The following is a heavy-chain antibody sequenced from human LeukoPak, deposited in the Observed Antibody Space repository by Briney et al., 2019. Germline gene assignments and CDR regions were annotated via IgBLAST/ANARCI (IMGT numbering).Heavy chain of an antibody. Sequence: TSETLSLTCAVSGGSISTSNWWSWVRQPPGKGLEWIGEIYHSGSTNYNPSLKSRVTISIDKSKNQFSLRLSSVTAADTAVYYCASKGYFGSGRFDSWGQGTLVTVSS. V-gene: IGHV4-4*02. CDR3: ASKGYFGSGRFDS. CDR2: IYHSGST. J-gene: IGHJ4*02. CDR1: GGSISTSNW. D-gene: IGHD3-10*01.